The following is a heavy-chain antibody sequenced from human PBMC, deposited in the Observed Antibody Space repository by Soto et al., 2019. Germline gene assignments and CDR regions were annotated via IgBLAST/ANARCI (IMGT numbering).Heavy chain of an antibody. V-gene: IGHV3-48*02. J-gene: IGHJ4*02. CDR3: ARDPGDSSGYYYFLDY. D-gene: IGHD3-22*01. Sequence: HPGGSLRLSCAASGFTFSSYSMNWVRQAPGKGLEWVSYISSSSSTIYYADSVKGRFTISRDNAKNSLYLQMNSLRDEDTAVYYCARDPGDSSGYYYFLDYWGQGTLVTVSS. CDR1: GFTFSSYS. CDR2: ISSSSSTI.